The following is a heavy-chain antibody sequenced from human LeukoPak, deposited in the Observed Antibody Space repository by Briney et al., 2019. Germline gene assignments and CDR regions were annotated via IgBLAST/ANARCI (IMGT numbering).Heavy chain of an antibody. V-gene: IGHV1-69*05. CDR2: IIPIFGTA. Sequence: SVKVSCKASGGTFSSYAISWVRQAPGQGLEWMGRIIPIFGTANYAQKFQGRVTITTDESTSTAYMELSSLRSEDTAVYYCARDRQDYYDSSGYLRDAFDIWGQGTMVTVSS. CDR3: ARDRQDYYDSSGYLRDAFDI. CDR1: GGTFSSYA. J-gene: IGHJ3*02. D-gene: IGHD3-22*01.